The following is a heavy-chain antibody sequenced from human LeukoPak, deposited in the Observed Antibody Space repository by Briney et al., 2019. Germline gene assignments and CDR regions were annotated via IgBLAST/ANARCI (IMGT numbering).Heavy chain of an antibody. CDR3: ARYNPPDTYHMDV. V-gene: IGHV3-21*01. J-gene: IGHJ6*03. CDR1: GFTLSSYS. Sequence: PGGAVTLSCAASGFTLSSYSMNWVRQAPRRGLEGVSSISISSSIIYYAHSAKRRFTISRENAKNSLYLQMHSLRAEDTAVYYCARYNPPDTYHMDVWGKGTTVTVSS. CDR2: ISISSSII. D-gene: IGHD1-14*01.